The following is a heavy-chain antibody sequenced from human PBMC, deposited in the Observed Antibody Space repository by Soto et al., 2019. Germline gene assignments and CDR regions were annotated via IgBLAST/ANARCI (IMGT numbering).Heavy chain of an antibody. CDR3: ASHCSGGSCYDALGDWFDP. CDR1: GGTFSSYA. D-gene: IGHD2-15*01. J-gene: IGHJ5*02. Sequence: SVKVSCKASGGTFSSYAISWVRQAPGQGLEWMGGIIPIFGTANYAQKFQGRVTITADESTSTAYMELSSLRSEDTAVYYCASHCSGGSCYDALGDWFDPWGQGTLVTVSS. CDR2: IIPIFGTA. V-gene: IGHV1-69*13.